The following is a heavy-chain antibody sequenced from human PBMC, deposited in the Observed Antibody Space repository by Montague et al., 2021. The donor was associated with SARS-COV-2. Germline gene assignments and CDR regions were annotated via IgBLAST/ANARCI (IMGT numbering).Heavy chain of an antibody. CDR3: ATDAWATGTGFFDN. D-gene: IGHD1-1*01. J-gene: IGHJ4*02. CDR2: IYTTGST. V-gene: IGHV4-61*02. Sequence: TLSLTCTVSGGSISSGDYYWSWIRQPAGRTLEWIGRIYTTGSTSYNPSPKSRVTISVDTSKNQFSLKLSSVTAADTAVYYCATDAWATGTGFFDNWGPGTLATVSS. CDR1: GGSISSGDYY.